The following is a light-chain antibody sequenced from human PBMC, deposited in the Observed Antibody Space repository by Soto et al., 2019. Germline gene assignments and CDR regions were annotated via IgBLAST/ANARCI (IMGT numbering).Light chain of an antibody. V-gene: IGKV4-1*01. J-gene: IGKJ5*01. CDR1: QSILYSSDTKNS. Sequence: DIVMTQSPDSLAVSLGERATINCKSSQSILYSSDTKNSLAWYQQKPGQPPKLLIYCASARESGVPDRFSGSGSGTDFTLTISSLQAEDVAVYYCQQYYTTPLTFGQGTRLEIK. CDR3: QQYYTTPLT. CDR2: CAS.